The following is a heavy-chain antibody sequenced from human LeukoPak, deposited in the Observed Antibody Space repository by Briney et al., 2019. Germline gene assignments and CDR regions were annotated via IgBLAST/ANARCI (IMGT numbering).Heavy chain of an antibody. CDR1: GFTFSSHW. J-gene: IGHJ5*02. CDR2: INSDGSST. D-gene: IGHD5-18*01. CDR3: ARFSVDTAMRGA. V-gene: IGHV3-74*01. Sequence: PGGSLRLSCAASGFTFSSHWMHWVRQAPGKGLVWVSRINSDGSSTSYADSVKGRFTISRDNAKNTLYLQMNSLRAEDTAVYYCARFSVDTAMRGAWGQGTLVTVSS.